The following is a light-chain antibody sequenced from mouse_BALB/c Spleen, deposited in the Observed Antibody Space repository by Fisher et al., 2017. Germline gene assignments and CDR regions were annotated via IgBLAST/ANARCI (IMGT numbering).Light chain of an antibody. V-gene: IGKV4-57*01. CDR3: QQGSSIPYT. Sequence: IVLTQSTAIMSASPGEKVTMTCSASSSVSYMHWYQQKSGTSPKLLIYSTSNLASGVPSRFSGSGSGTSYSLTISSMEAEDAATYYCQQGSSIPYTFGGGTKLEIK. CDR2: STS. CDR1: SSVSY. J-gene: IGKJ2*01.